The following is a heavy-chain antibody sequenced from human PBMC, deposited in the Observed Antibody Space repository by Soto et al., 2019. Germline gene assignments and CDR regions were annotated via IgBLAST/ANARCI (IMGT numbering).Heavy chain of an antibody. D-gene: IGHD3-22*01. J-gene: IGHJ4*02. CDR2: IDSDGRST. CDR3: VRDYDSSGFYSGH. V-gene: IGHV3-74*03. CDR1: GFAFSSYW. Sequence: SVGSLRLSCAASGFAFSSYWMHWVRQSPGKGLVWVSQIDSDGRSTTYADTVKGRFTVSRDNAKNKLFLQMNSLRAEDTAVYYCVRDYDSSGFYSGHWGQGTLVTVSS.